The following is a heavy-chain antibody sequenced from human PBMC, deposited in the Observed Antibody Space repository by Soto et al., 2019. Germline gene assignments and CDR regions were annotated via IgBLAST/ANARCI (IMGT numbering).Heavy chain of an antibody. CDR2: IYYSGST. CDR1: GGSISSGGYY. V-gene: IGHV4-31*03. Sequence: QVQLQESGPGLVKPSQTLSLTCTVSGGSISSGGYYWSWIRQHPGKGLEWIGYIYYSGSTYYNPSLKSRVTISVDTSKNQFSLKLSSVTAADTAVYYCARDVNSNPPFYYYYMDVWGKGTTVTVSS. D-gene: IGHD4-4*01. J-gene: IGHJ6*03. CDR3: ARDVNSNPPFYYYYMDV.